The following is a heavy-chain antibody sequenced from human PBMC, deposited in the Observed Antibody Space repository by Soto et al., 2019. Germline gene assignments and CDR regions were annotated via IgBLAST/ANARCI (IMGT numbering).Heavy chain of an antibody. V-gene: IGHV3-33*01. CDR3: PRDGVGGTAFQGYLDY. CDR1: GSIFRGYG. CDR2: IRFDGSNI. J-gene: IGHJ4*02. D-gene: IGHD2-15*01. Sequence: VQLVESGGGVVQPGRSLRLSCAASGSIFRGYGMHWVRQAPGKGLEWVAIIRFDGSNINYADSVMGRFTISRDNSKNTLYLQMNSLRVEDTAVYYCPRDGVGGTAFQGYLDYWGQGTLVTVSS.